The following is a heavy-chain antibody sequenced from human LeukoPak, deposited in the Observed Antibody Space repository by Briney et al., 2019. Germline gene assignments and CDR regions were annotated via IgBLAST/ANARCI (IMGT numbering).Heavy chain of an antibody. J-gene: IGHJ5*02. Sequence: GGSLRLSCAASGFTFSSYEMNWVRQAPGKGLEWVSYISSGGNTIYYADSVKGRFTISRDNAKNSLYLQMNSLRAEDTAVYYCARGPYYDFWSGLIDPWGQGTLVTVSS. CDR3: ARGPYYDFWSGLIDP. V-gene: IGHV3-48*03. CDR2: ISSGGNTI. CDR1: GFTFSSYE. D-gene: IGHD3-3*01.